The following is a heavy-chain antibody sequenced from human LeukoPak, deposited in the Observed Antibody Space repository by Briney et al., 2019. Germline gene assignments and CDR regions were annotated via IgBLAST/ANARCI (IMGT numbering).Heavy chain of an antibody. J-gene: IGHJ4*02. Sequence: ASVKVSCKASGYTFTGYYIHWVRQAPGQGLEWMGWINPNSGAPNYAQNFQGRVTMTRDTPISTVYMELSRLRSDDTAVYYCAQVATDYWGQGTLVTVSS. CDR1: GYTFTGYY. D-gene: IGHD5-12*01. CDR2: INPNSGAP. V-gene: IGHV1-2*02. CDR3: AQVATDY.